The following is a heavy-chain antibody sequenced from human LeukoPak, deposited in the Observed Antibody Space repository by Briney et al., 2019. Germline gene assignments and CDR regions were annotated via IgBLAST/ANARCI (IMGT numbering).Heavy chain of an antibody. CDR1: GGSFSCYY. V-gene: IGHV4-34*01. J-gene: IGHJ5*02. CDR3: ASSCSGGSCYGT. D-gene: IGHD2-15*01. Sequence: SETLSLPCAVYGGSFSCYYWSWIRQPPGKGLEWIGEINHSGSTNYNPSLKSRVTISVDTSKNQFSLKLSSVTAADTAVYYCASSCSGGSCYGTWGQGTLGTVSS. CDR2: INHSGST.